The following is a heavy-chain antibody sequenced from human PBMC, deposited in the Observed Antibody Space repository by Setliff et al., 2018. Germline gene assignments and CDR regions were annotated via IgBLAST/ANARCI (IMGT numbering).Heavy chain of an antibody. Sequence: PGGSPRLSCAASGFIFSDHYLDWVRQAPGRGLEWVARTRDRAHSYSTEYAASAKGRFFISRDNSNNLLFLQMDSLRTEDTAVYYCTRRGVHSSGYYPIDSWGQGTLVTVSS. J-gene: IGHJ4*02. V-gene: IGHV3-72*01. CDR2: TRDRAHSYST. D-gene: IGHD3-22*01. CDR1: GFIFSDHY. CDR3: TRRGVHSSGYYPIDS.